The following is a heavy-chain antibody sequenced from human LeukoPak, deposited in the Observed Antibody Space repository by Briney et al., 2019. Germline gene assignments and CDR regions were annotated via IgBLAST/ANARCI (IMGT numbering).Heavy chain of an antibody. Sequence: GGSLRLSCAASGFTFSSYSMNWVRQAPGKGLEWVSSISSSSSYIYYADSVKGRFTISRDNAKNSLYLQMNSLRAEDTAVYYCARTRGDGYNPFDYWGQGTLVTVSS. CDR1: GFTFSSYS. CDR3: ARTRGDGYNPFDY. J-gene: IGHJ4*02. D-gene: IGHD5-24*01. V-gene: IGHV3-21*01. CDR2: ISSSSSYI.